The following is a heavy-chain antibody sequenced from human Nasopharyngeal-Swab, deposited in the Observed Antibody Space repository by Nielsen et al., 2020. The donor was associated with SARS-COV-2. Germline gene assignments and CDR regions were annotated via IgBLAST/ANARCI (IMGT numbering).Heavy chain of an antibody. Sequence: ASVKVSCKTSGYTFTNFDISWVRQAPGQGLEWMGWISVYSGNTRVAQKLQDRVTMTTDTWTSTAYMELRNLRTDDTAVHYCARRSSPDHSYYYGMDVWGQGTTVTVSS. CDR3: ARRSSPDHSYYYGMDV. V-gene: IGHV1-18*04. CDR2: ISVYSGNT. J-gene: IGHJ6*02. D-gene: IGHD5/OR15-5a*01. CDR1: GYTFTNFD.